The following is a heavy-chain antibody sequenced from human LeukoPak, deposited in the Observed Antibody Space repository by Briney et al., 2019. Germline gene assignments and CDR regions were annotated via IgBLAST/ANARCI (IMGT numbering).Heavy chain of an antibody. V-gene: IGHV1-8*01. CDR3: ARLKSLWFGELYWGTYYYYGMDV. CDR1: GYTFTSYD. D-gene: IGHD3-10*01. CDR2: MNPNSGNT. Sequence: ASVKVSCKASGYTFTSYDINWLRQATGQGLGWMGWMNPNSGNTGYAQKFQGRVTMTRNTSISTAYMELSSLRSEDTAVYYCARLKSLWFGELYWGTYYYYGMDVWGQGTTVTVSS. J-gene: IGHJ6*02.